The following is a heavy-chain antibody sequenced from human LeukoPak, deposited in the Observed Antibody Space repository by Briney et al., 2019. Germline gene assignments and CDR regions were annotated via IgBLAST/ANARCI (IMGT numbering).Heavy chain of an antibody. V-gene: IGHV1-46*01. CDR3: ARDISVRDAAWWFNP. CDR2: INPTGGST. D-gene: IGHD5-24*01. J-gene: IGHJ5*02. Sequence: GASVTLSYKASGYTFTINYMHWVRHAPGQGLEWMGEINPTGGSTSYAHKFQGRITLTRDMSTSTDYLELSSLRSDDTAVYYCARDISVRDAAWWFNPWGQGTLVTVSS. CDR1: GYTFTINY.